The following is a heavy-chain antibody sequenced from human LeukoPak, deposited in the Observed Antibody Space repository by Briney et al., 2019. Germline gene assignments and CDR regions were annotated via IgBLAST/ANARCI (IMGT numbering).Heavy chain of an antibody. D-gene: IGHD1-26*01. J-gene: IGHJ3*02. CDR3: ARGGSPPEALGDTFDI. CDR2: INGDGSST. V-gene: IGHV3-74*01. CDR1: GFTISSYW. Sequence: GGSLRLFCAASGFTISSYWMHWVRQAPGKGLVRVSRINGDGSSTINADSVKGRFTISRDDAKNTLYLQMNSLRVDDTAVYYCARGGSPPEALGDTFDIWGQGTMVTVSS.